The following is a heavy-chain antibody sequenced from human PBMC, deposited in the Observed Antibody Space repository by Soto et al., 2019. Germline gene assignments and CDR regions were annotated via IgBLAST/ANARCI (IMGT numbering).Heavy chain of an antibody. CDR3: TRPADGGSGYTFDQ. J-gene: IGHJ4*02. CDR2: IRSRANSYAT. V-gene: IGHV3-73*01. Sequence: EVQLVESGGTLVQPGGSLKLSCAASGFIFSGSALHWVRQASGKGLEWVGRIRSRANSYATSYAASVKGRFTISRDDSKNTAYLQMNSLKTEATAVYYCTRPADGGSGYTFDQWGQGTLVSVSS. D-gene: IGHD3-22*01. CDR1: GFIFSGSA.